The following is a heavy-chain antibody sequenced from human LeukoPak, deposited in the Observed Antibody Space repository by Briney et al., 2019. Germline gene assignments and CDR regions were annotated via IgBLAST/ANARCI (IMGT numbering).Heavy chain of an antibody. CDR1: GCTFDDYA. D-gene: IGHD3-9*01. CDR2: ISWNSGSI. Sequence: GRSLRLSCAASGCTFDDYAMHWVRPAPGKGLKWDSGISWNSGSIGYADSVKGRFTISRDNAKNSLYLQMNSLIAEDTVLFFYQKTAYDILTGYPDYWGQGTLVTVSS. CDR3: QKTAYDILTGYPDY. J-gene: IGHJ4*02. V-gene: IGHV3-9*01.